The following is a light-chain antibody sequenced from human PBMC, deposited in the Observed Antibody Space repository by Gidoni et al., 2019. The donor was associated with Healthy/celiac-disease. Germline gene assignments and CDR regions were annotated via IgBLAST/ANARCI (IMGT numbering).Light chain of an antibody. CDR3: CSYAGSYNVI. CDR2: DVS. J-gene: IGLJ2*01. Sequence: SALSQPRSVSGSPGQSVTISCTGTSSDVGGYNYVSWYQQHPAKAPKLMIYDVSKRPSGVPDRFSGSKSGNTASLTISGLQAEDEADYYCCSYAGSYNVIFGGGTKLTVL. CDR1: SSDVGGYNY. V-gene: IGLV2-11*01.